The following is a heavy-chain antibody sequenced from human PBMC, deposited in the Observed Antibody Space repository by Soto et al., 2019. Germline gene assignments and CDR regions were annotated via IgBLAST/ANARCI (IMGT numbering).Heavy chain of an antibody. CDR3: ARGRGDIVVVPAAPYFDY. J-gene: IGHJ4*02. V-gene: IGHV4-34*01. CDR1: GGSFSGYY. D-gene: IGHD2-2*01. Sequence: QVQLQQWGAGLLKPSETLSLTCAVYGGSFSGYYWSWIRQPPGKGLECIGEINHSGSTNYNPSLKSRVTISVDTSKNQFSLKLSSVTAADTAVYYCARGRGDIVVVPAAPYFDYWGQGTLVTVSS. CDR2: INHSGST.